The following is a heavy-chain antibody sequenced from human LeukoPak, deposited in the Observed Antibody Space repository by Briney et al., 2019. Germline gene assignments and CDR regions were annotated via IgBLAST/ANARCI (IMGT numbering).Heavy chain of an antibody. J-gene: IGHJ4*02. CDR3: ARAPSTATTFYFDY. V-gene: IGHV1-18*01. CDR2: ISAYNGNT. D-gene: IGHD4-17*01. Sequence: ASVKVSCKASGYTFTSYGISWVRQAPGQGLEWMGWISAYNGNTNYAQKLQGRVTMTTDTSTSTAYMELRSLRSDDTAVYYCARAPSTATTFYFDYWGQGTLVTVSS. CDR1: GYTFTSYG.